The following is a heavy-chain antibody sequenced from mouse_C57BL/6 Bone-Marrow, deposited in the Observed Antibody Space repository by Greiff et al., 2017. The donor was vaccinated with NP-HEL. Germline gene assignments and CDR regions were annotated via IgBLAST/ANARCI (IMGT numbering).Heavy chain of an antibody. J-gene: IGHJ2*01. CDR3: AREYDFDY. CDR1: GFTFSSYA. Sequence: EVKVVESGGGLVKPGGSLKLSCAASGFTFSSYAMSWVRQTPEKRLEWVATISDGGSYTYYPDNVKGRFTISRDNAKNNLYLQMSHLKSEDTAMYYCAREYDFDYWGQGTTLTVSS. D-gene: IGHD2-3*01. CDR2: ISDGGSYT. V-gene: IGHV5-4*01.